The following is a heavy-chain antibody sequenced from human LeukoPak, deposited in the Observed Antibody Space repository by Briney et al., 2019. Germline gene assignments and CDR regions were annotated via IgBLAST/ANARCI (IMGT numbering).Heavy chain of an antibody. V-gene: IGHV3-23*01. CDR3: ARDPNGDYLGAFDF. CDR1: AFTFSTYA. J-gene: IGHJ3*01. CDR2: IRGSGGGT. D-gene: IGHD2-8*01. Sequence: GGSLRLSCAASAFTFSTYATTWVRQAPGKGLEWVSSIRGSGGGTYYADSVKGRFTISRDNSKSTLCLQMNSLRAEDTAVYYCARDPNGDYLGAFDFWGQGTMVTVSS.